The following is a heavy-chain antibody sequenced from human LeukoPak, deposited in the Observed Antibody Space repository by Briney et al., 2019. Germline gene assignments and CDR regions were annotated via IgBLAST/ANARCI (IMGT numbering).Heavy chain of an antibody. CDR2: IKSKTDGGTT. D-gene: IGHD5-24*01. CDR1: GFTFSNAW. V-gene: IGHV3-15*01. Sequence: PGGSLRLSCAASGFTFSNAWMSWVRQAPGKGLEWVGRIKSKTDGGTTDYAAPVKGRFTISRDDSKNTLYLQMNSLKTEDTAVYYCTTDKRFTLLYYYYYYMDVWGKGTTVTVSS. J-gene: IGHJ6*03. CDR3: TTDKRFTLLYYYYYYMDV.